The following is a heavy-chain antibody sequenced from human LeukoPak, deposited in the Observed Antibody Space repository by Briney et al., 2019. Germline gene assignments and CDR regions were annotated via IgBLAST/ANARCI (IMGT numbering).Heavy chain of an antibody. Sequence: GGSLRLSCAASAFTFSNCWMSWVRQAPGKGLEWVANINKDGSAKYYVDSVKGRFTISRDNAKNSLYLQMNSLRAEDTAVYYCARDDGGLGYCSGGSCYSHFDSWGQGTLVTVSS. CDR2: INKDGSAK. J-gene: IGHJ4*02. CDR1: AFTFSNCW. D-gene: IGHD2-15*01. V-gene: IGHV3-7*01. CDR3: ARDDGGLGYCSGGSCYSHFDS.